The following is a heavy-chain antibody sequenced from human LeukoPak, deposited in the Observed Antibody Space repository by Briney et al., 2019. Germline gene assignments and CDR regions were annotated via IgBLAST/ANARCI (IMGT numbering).Heavy chain of an antibody. J-gene: IGHJ4*02. CDR3: ARDRYSSGWIYFDY. CDR1: GFTFSSYA. Sequence: GGSLRLSCAASGFTFSSYAMHWVRQAPGKGLEWVAVISYDGSNKYYADSVKGRFTISRDNSKNMLYLQMNSLRAEDTAVYYCARDRYSSGWIYFDYWGQGTLVTVSS. CDR2: ISYDGSNK. V-gene: IGHV3-30*04. D-gene: IGHD6-19*01.